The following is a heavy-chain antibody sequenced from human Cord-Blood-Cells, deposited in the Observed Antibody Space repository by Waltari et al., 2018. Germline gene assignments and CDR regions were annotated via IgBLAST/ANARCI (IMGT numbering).Heavy chain of an antibody. CDR2: INHSGST. D-gene: IGHD3-10*01. J-gene: IGHJ4*02. Sequence: QVQLQQWGAGLLKPSETLSLTCAVYGGSFSGYYWSWIRQPPGKGLEWIGEINHSGSTNYNPSLKSRVTISVDTSKNQFSLKLSSVTAADTAVYYCARVKDGSGSYYNYWGQGTLVTVSS. CDR3: ARVKDGSGSYYNY. V-gene: IGHV4-34*01. CDR1: GGSFSGYY.